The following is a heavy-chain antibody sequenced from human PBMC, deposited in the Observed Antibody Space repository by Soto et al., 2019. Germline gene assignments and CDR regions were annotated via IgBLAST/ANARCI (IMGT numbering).Heavy chain of an antibody. CDR3: ARDKHTSGFYALDY. CDR1: GGSTSSYY. V-gene: IGHV4-59*01. CDR2: IYYSGST. D-gene: IGHD3-22*01. Sequence: SETLCLTCTVSGGSTSSYYWSWIRQPPGKGLEWIGYIYYSGSTNYNPSLKSRVTISLDTSKNQFSLKLSSVTAADTAVYYCARDKHTSGFYALDYWGQGTLVTVS. J-gene: IGHJ4*02.